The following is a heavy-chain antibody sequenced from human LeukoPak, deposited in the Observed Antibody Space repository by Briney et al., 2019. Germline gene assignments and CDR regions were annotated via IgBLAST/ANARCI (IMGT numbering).Heavy chain of an antibody. V-gene: IGHV3-9*01. D-gene: IGHD6-13*01. CDR2: ISWNSGSI. Sequence: GGSLRLSCAASGLTFDDYAMHWVRQAPGKGLEWVSGISWNSGSIGYADSVKGRFTISRDNAKNSPYLQMNSLRAEDTALYYCAKVGSYSSSSYSYYYYMDVWGKGTTVTVSS. CDR1: GLTFDDYA. CDR3: AKVGSYSSSSYSYYYYMDV. J-gene: IGHJ6*03.